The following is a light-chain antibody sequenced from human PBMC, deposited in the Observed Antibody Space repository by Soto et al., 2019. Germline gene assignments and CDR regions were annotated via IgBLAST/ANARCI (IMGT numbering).Light chain of an antibody. Sequence: EIVMTQSPATLSVSPWERVTLSCRASQSVSSNLAWYQQKPGQSPRLLIYGASTRATGIPARFSGSGSGTEFTLTISSLQSEDFAVYYCQQYINLWTFGQGTKVDIK. CDR1: QSVSSN. CDR3: QQYINLWT. V-gene: IGKV3-15*01. CDR2: GAS. J-gene: IGKJ1*01.